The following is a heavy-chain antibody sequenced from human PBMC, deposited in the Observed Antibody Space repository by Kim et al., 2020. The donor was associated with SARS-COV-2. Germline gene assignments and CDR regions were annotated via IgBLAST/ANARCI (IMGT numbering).Heavy chain of an antibody. Sequence: SVKVSCKASGGTFSSYAISWVRQAPGQGLEWMGGIIPIFGTANYAQKFQGRVTITADESTSTAYMELSSLRSEDTAVYYCASNPRVVPAAIDYWGQGTLVTVSS. D-gene: IGHD2-2*01. V-gene: IGHV1-69*13. CDR2: IIPIFGTA. CDR3: ASNPRVVPAAIDY. CDR1: GGTFSSYA. J-gene: IGHJ4*02.